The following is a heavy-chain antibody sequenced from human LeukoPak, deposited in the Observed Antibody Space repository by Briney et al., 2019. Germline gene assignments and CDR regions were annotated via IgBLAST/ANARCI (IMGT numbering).Heavy chain of an antibody. CDR3: AKGNTANKNPNFEY. D-gene: IGHD2-21*02. J-gene: IGHJ4*02. CDR2: VSNSGDNT. Sequence: GGSLRLSCAPSGFTFSTYGMNSVRQAPGKGLEWVSSVSNSGDNTYYADSVKGRFTISRDNSRDTLYLQMNSLRAEDTAVYYCAKGNTANKNPNFEYWGQGTLVTVSS. V-gene: IGHV3-23*01. CDR1: GFTFSTYG.